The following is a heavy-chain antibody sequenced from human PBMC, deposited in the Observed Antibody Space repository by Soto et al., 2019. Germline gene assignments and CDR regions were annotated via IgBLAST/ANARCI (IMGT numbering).Heavy chain of an antibody. V-gene: IGHV3-23*01. CDR2: ISGSGGST. CDR1: GFTFSSYA. D-gene: IGHD3-3*01. J-gene: IGHJ6*02. Sequence: SLRLSCAASGFTFSSYAMSWVRQAPGKGLEWVSAISGSGGSTYYADSVKGRFTISRDNSKNTLYLQMNSLRAEDTAVYYCARGIRITIFGVVISSYGMDVWGHGTTVTVSS. CDR3: ARGIRITIFGVVISSYGMDV.